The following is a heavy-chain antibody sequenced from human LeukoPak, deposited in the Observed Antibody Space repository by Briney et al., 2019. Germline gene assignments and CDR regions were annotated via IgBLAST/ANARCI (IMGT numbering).Heavy chain of an antibody. CDR1: GFTFSSYG. V-gene: IGHV3-48*01. Sequence: PPGGSLRLSCAASGFTFSSYGMHWVRQAPGKGLEWVSYISSSSSTIYYADSVKGRFTISRDNAKNSLYLQMNSLRAEDTAVYYCASGAYSSSWYVHFDYWGQGTLVTVSS. CDR3: ASGAYSSSWYVHFDY. CDR2: ISSSSSTI. D-gene: IGHD6-13*01. J-gene: IGHJ4*02.